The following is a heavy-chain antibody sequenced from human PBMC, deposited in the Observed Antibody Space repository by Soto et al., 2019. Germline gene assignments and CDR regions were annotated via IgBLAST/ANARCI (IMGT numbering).Heavy chain of an antibody. D-gene: IGHD3-3*01. J-gene: IGHJ5*02. V-gene: IGHV4-4*07. CDR2: IYSSGNT. CDR1: GGTISGYY. CDR3: ARGQRFTDWFDP. Sequence: SETLSLTCSVAGGTISGYYRTWIRQPAGKGLEWMGRIYSSGNTNYSPSLQSRVTMSLDTSNNQFSLRLTSVTAADTAVYYCARGQRFTDWFDPWGQGTLVTVSS.